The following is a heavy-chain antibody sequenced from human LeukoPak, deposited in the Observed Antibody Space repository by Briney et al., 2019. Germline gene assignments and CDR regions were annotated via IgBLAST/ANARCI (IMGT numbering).Heavy chain of an antibody. J-gene: IGHJ4*02. CDR2: ISGSGGST. V-gene: IGHV3-23*01. CDR1: GFTFSSYA. CDR3: ASDLGYSSSWYLGY. D-gene: IGHD6-13*01. Sequence: PGGSLRLSCAASGFTFSSYAMSWVRQAPGKGLEWVSAISGSGGSTYYADSVKGRFTISRDNSKNTLYLQMNSLRAEDTAVYYCASDLGYSSSWYLGYWGQGTLVTVSS.